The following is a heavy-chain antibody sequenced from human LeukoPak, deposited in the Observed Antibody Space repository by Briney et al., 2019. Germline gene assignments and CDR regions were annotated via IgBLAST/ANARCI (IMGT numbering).Heavy chain of an antibody. CDR2: ISGSGGST. J-gene: IGHJ4*02. Sequence: GGSLRLSCAASGFTFSSYAMSWVRQAPGKGLEWVSAISGSGGSTYYADSVKGRFTISRDNSKNTLYLQMNSLRAEDTAVYYCAKIPGIVVVTQPNFDYWGQGTLVTVSS. CDR1: GFTFSSYA. D-gene: IGHD3-22*01. CDR3: AKIPGIVVVTQPNFDY. V-gene: IGHV3-23*01.